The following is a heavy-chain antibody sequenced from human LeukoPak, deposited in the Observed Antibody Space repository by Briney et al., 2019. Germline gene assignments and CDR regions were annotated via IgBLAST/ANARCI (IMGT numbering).Heavy chain of an antibody. V-gene: IGHV4-59*01. D-gene: IGHD2-2*01. CDR3: ARGYCSSTSCPPVY. CDR2: IYYSGST. Sequence: SETLSLTCSVSGGSISSYYWSWIRQPPGKGLEWIGYIYYSGSTNYNPSLKSRVTISVDTSKNQFSLKLSSVTAADTALYYCARGYCSSTSCPPVYWGQGTLVTVSS. J-gene: IGHJ4*02. CDR1: GGSISSYY.